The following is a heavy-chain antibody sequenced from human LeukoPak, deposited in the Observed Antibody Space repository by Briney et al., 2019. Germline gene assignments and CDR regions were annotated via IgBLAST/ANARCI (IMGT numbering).Heavy chain of an antibody. CDR1: GFTFSTYS. CDR3: ARVLCGATTINYYYYYMDV. V-gene: IGHV3-48*04. J-gene: IGHJ6*03. Sequence: GGSLRLSCAASGFTFSTYSMNWVRQAPGKGLEWVSYISSSSSTIYYADSVKRRFTISRDNAKNSLYLQMNSLRAEDTAVYYCARVLCGATTINYYYYYMDVGGRGTTVTVSS. D-gene: IGHD1-26*01. CDR2: ISSSSSTI.